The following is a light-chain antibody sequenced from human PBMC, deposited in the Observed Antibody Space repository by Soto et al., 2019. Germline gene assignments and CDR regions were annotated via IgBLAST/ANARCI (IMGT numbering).Light chain of an antibody. Sequence: QSVLTQPPSVSGAPGQRVTISCTGSSSNIGAGYDVHWYQQLPGTAPKLLIYGNNNRPSRVPDRVSDSKSDTSASLAITGLQAEDAADYYCQSYDASLSGRVVFGGGTKVTVL. V-gene: IGLV1-40*01. CDR3: QSYDASLSGRVV. CDR2: GNN. CDR1: SSNIGAGYD. J-gene: IGLJ2*01.